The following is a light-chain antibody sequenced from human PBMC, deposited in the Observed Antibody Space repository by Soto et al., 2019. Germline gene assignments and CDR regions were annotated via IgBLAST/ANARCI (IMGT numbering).Light chain of an antibody. CDR2: AAS. Sequence: DIQMTQSPSSLSASVGDRVTITCRASQSISSYLNWYQQKQGKAPKXLIYAASSLQSGVPSRFSVSVSGTDFTITISSLQPEDGETYDGQQSYSTPITFGQGTRLEIK. J-gene: IGKJ5*01. CDR3: QQSYSTPIT. V-gene: IGKV1-39*01. CDR1: QSISSY.